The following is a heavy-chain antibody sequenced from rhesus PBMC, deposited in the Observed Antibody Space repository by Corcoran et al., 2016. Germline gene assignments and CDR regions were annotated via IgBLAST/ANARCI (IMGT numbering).Heavy chain of an antibody. CDR2: VDPEDGEA. D-gene: IGHD1-44*02. Sequence: EVQLVQSGAEVKKPGASVKISCTASGYTFTDYYLTWVRQAPGKGLEWMGLVDPEDGEARHAQKFQDRVTSTADTSTDTAYMELSSLRSEDTAVYYCATDARGGSYSVDYWGQGVLVTVSS. CDR1: GYTFTDYY. V-gene: IGHV1-111*02. CDR3: ATDARGGSYSVDY. J-gene: IGHJ4*01.